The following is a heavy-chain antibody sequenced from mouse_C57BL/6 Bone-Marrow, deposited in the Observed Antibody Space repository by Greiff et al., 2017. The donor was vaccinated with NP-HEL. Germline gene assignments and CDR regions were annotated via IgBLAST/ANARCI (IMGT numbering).Heavy chain of an antibody. Sequence: QVHVKQSGAELVKPGASVKLSCKASGYTFTSYWMHWVKQRPGQGLEWIGMIHPNSGSTNYNEKFKSKATLTVDKSSSTAYMQLSSLTSEDSAVYYCARYYGSSPYYAMDYWGQGTSVTVSS. D-gene: IGHD1-1*01. J-gene: IGHJ4*01. CDR3: ARYYGSSPYYAMDY. CDR2: IHPNSGST. CDR1: GYTFTSYW. V-gene: IGHV1-64*01.